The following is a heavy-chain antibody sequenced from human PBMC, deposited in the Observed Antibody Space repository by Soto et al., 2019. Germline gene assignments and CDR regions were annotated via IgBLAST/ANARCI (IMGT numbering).Heavy chain of an antibody. D-gene: IGHD3-3*01. J-gene: IGHJ6*02. Sequence: SETLSLTCAVYGGSSSGYYWSWIRQPPGKGLEWIGEINHSGSTNYNPSLKSRVTISVDTSKNQFSLKLSSVTAADTAVYYCARARFFGVVAYRALYYYGMDVWGQGTTVTVSS. CDR1: GGSSSGYY. CDR3: ARARFFGVVAYRALYYYGMDV. CDR2: INHSGST. V-gene: IGHV4-34*01.